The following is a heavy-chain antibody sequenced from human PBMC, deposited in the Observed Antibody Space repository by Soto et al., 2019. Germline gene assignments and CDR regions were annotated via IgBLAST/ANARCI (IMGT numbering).Heavy chain of an antibody. CDR3: ARSSGYYVIDNY. J-gene: IGHJ4*02. CDR1: GYTFTSYA. Sequence: QVQLVQSGAEEKKPGASVKISCKASGYTFTSYAMHWVRQAPGQRLEWMGWINAGNGNTKYSQKFQGRVSITRDTSASIAYMELSSLRSEDTAVYYCARSSGYYVIDNYWGQGTLVTVSS. V-gene: IGHV1-3*05. D-gene: IGHD3-22*01. CDR2: INAGNGNT.